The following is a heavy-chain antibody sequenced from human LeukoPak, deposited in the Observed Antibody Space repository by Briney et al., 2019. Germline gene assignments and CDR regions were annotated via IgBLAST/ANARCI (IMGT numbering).Heavy chain of an antibody. Sequence: GGSLTLSCAASGFPFDVQTMSWVRQAPGKGRDWVASMGEDATEIHYADSVKGRFTISRDNPKNSLYLQMNSLRAEDTAVYYYARGGATRGRFENWGQGTLVTVSS. D-gene: IGHD1-26*01. CDR3: ARGGATRGRFEN. J-gene: IGHJ4*02. V-gene: IGHV3-7*01. CDR2: MGEDATEI. CDR1: GFPFDVQT.